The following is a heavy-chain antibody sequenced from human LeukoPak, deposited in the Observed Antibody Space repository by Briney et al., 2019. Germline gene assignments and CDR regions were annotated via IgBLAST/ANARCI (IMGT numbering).Heavy chain of an antibody. CDR3: ARGQWGYVGRDAFDI. CDR2: ISTSSSYI. J-gene: IGHJ3*02. D-gene: IGHD3-16*01. CDR1: GFTFSGYC. Sequence: GGSLRLSCAASGFTFSGYCMNWVRQAPGKGLEWVSSISTSSSYIYYADSVKGRFTISRDNAKNSLYLQMNSLRAEDTAVYYCARGQWGYVGRDAFDIWGQGTMVTVSS. V-gene: IGHV3-21*01.